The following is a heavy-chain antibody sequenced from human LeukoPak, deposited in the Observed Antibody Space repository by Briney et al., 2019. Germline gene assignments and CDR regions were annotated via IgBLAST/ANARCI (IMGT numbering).Heavy chain of an antibody. CDR3: AKWDYAGMTRAFDI. J-gene: IGHJ3*02. CDR2: ISHDGSKK. CDR1: GFTFSSYG. Sequence: GGSLRLSCAASGFTFSSYGMHWVRQAPGKGLEWLAAISHDGSKKYYADSVNGRFTISRDNSKNTLWLQMNSLRAEDTAVYYYAKWDYAGMTRAFDIWGQGTLVTFSS. V-gene: IGHV3-30*18. D-gene: IGHD3-16*01.